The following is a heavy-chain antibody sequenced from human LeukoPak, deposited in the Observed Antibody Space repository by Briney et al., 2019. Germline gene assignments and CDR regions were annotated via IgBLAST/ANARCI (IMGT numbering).Heavy chain of an antibody. CDR2: IGSAGDT. CDR1: GFTFNTHD. J-gene: IGHJ4*02. V-gene: IGHV3-23*01. Sequence: GGSLRLSCVASGFTFNTHDIHWVRQRPGKGLEWVSTIGSAGDTYYSDSVTGRFTISRDNSKNTLYLQMNSLRAEDTAVYYCAKEPGSPWPFDYWGQGTLVTVSS. CDR3: AKEPGSPWPFDY. D-gene: IGHD1-26*01.